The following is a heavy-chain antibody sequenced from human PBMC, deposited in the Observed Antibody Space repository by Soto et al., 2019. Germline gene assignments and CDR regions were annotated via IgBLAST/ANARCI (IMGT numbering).Heavy chain of an antibody. CDR2: IYPGGDSDT. Sequence: GESLKISCKTSGYVFTAYWIGWCLQRPGKVLEWMGIIYPGGDSDTRYSQSSQGQVTISADKSITTAYLQWNSLKASDTAMYYCATQMTTSQDAFDIWGQGTMVTVSS. D-gene: IGHD4-4*01. V-gene: IGHV5-51*01. J-gene: IGHJ3*02. CDR1: GYVFTAYW. CDR3: ATQMTTSQDAFDI.